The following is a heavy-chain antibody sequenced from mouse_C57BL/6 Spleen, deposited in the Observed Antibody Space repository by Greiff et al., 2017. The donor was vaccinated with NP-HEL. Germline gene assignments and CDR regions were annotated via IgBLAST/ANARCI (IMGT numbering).Heavy chain of an antibody. V-gene: IGHV1-50*01. CDR3: ARRAPYGSSYDY. J-gene: IGHJ2*01. Sequence: QVQLQQPGAELVKPGASVKLSCKASGYTFTSYWMQWVKQRPGQGLEWIGELDPYDSYTNYNQKFKGKATLTVDTSSSTAYMQLSSLTSEDSAVYYCARRAPYGSSYDYWGQGTTLTVSS. CDR2: LDPYDSYT. CDR1: GYTFTSYW. D-gene: IGHD1-1*01.